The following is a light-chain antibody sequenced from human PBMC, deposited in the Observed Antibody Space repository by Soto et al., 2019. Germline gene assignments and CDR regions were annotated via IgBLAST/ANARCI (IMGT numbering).Light chain of an antibody. V-gene: IGLV1-40*01. J-gene: IGLJ2*01. CDR1: SSNIGAGYD. Sequence: QSVLTQPPSVSGAPGQRVTISCTGSSSNIGAGYDVHWYQQLPGTAPKLLIYGNSNRPSGVPDRFSGSKSGTSASLAITGLQAEDEAVYYCQSYDSSLSGSVFGGVTKLTVL. CDR3: QSYDSSLSGSV. CDR2: GNS.